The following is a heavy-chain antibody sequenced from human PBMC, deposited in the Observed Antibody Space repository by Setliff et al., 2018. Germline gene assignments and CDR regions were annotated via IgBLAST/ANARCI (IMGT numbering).Heavy chain of an antibody. V-gene: IGHV3-53*01. D-gene: IGHD3-10*01. CDR3: ARDRGGTNPWFDY. Sequence: GGSLRLSCVVSGFTVSNDFMGWVRQAPGKGLEWVSVIYNIGETRYADSVKGRFTISRDKSKNTLYLHLSSLRAEDTATYYCARDRGGTNPWFDYWGQGTLVTVSS. J-gene: IGHJ5*01. CDR1: GFTVSNDF. CDR2: IYNIGET.